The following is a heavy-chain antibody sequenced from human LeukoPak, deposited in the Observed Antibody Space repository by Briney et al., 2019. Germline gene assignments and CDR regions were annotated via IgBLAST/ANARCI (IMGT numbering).Heavy chain of an antibody. CDR1: GFTFSSYS. J-gene: IGHJ4*02. Sequence: GGSLRLSCAASGFTFSSYSMNWVRQAPGKGLEWVSSISSSSSYIYYADSVKGRFTISRDNAKNSLYLQMNSLRAEDTAVYYCARASAVTVGALRQWGQGTLVTVSS. CDR2: ISSSSSYI. CDR3: ARASAVTVGALRQ. V-gene: IGHV3-21*01. D-gene: IGHD1-26*01.